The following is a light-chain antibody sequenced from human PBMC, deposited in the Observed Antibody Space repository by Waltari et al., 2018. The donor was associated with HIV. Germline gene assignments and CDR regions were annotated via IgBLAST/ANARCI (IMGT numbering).Light chain of an antibody. CDR1: QSISNW. CDR2: KAS. Sequence: DNQMTQSPSTPSASAGERVTITSRASQSISNWLAWYQQKPGKAPKLLIYKASSLESGVPSRFSGSGSGTEYTLTISSLQPDDFATYYCQEYSGYFRTFGQGTKVEIK. CDR3: QEYSGYFRT. J-gene: IGKJ1*01. V-gene: IGKV1-5*03.